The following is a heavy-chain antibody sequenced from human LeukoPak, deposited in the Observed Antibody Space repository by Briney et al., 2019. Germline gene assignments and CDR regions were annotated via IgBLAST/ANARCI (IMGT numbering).Heavy chain of an antibody. Sequence: PSETLSLTCTVSGGSITSYYWSWIRQPPGKGLEWIGYIYYSGSTNYNPSLKSRVTISVGTSKNQFSLKLSSVTAADTAVYYCARLTGIAAAGDYWGQGTLVTVSS. CDR1: GGSITSYY. V-gene: IGHV4-59*08. CDR3: ARLTGIAAAGDY. J-gene: IGHJ4*02. CDR2: IYYSGST. D-gene: IGHD6-13*01.